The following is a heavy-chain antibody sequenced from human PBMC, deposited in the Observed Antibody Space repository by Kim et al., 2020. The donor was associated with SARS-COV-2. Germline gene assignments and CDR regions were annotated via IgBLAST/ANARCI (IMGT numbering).Heavy chain of an antibody. D-gene: IGHD5-12*01. CDR2: ISRRDNK. V-gene: IGHV3-53*01. Sequence: GGSLRLSCAASGFSVSDKYMSWVRQAPGKGLEWVSSISRRDNKNYIDSVKGRFIISRDISKNKVGLQLNSLRDDDTAVYFCARSPTTGYFCDYWRLETVHTLSS. CDR1: GFSVSDKY. CDR3: ARSPTTGYFCDY. J-gene: IGHJ4*02.